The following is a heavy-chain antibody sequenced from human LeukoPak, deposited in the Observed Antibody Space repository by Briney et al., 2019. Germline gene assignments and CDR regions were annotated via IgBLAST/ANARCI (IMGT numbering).Heavy chain of an antibody. CDR3: ARPAGIYSSGYRHAFDI. V-gene: IGHV5-51*01. J-gene: IGHJ3*02. Sequence: GAPLQISSKGSGSTFTSYWIGWVCQLPGKGLKWMGIIYPGDSDTRYRPSFQGQVTISAHKSISTAYLQWSSLKAADTAMYYCARPAGIYSSGYRHAFDIWGQGTMVTVSS. D-gene: IGHD3-22*01. CDR2: IYPGDSDT. CDR1: GSTFTSYW.